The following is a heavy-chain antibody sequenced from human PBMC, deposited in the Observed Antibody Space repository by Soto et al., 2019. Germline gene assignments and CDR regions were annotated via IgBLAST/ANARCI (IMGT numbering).Heavy chain of an antibody. CDR1: GFTFSSYA. CDR3: ARDYYETSGYYQSFYYGMDV. J-gene: IGHJ6*02. V-gene: IGHV3-30-3*01. CDR2: ISYDGSNK. Sequence: QVQLVESGGGVVQPGRSLRLSCAASGFTFSSYAMHWVRQAPGKGLEWVAVISYDGSNKYYADSVKGRFTISRDNSKNTLYLQMNSLRAEDTAVYYCARDYYETSGYYQSFYYGMDVWGQGTTVTVSS. D-gene: IGHD3-22*01.